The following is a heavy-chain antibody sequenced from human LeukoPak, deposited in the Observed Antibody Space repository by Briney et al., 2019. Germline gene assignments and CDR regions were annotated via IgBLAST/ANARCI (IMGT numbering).Heavy chain of an antibody. CDR1: GFTFDDYA. Sequence: GGSLRLSCAASGFTFDDYAMHWVRQAPGKGLEWVSGISWNSGSIGYADSVKGRFTISRDNAKNSLYLQMNSLRAEDTAVYYCARGDYDDSSDIDYWGQGTLVTVSS. CDR2: ISWNSGSI. V-gene: IGHV3-9*01. J-gene: IGHJ4*02. CDR3: ARGDYDDSSDIDY. D-gene: IGHD3-22*01.